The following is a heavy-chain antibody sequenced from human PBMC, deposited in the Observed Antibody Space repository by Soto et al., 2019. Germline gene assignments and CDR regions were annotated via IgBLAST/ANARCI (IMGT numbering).Heavy chain of an antibody. V-gene: IGHV3-21*01. CDR1: GFTFSFYT. D-gene: IGHD5-12*01. J-gene: IGHJ4*02. CDR3: ERRLVATMADLDY. CDR2: ISDSAAYI. Sequence: EVQLVESGGGLVKPGGSLRLSCAASGFTFSFYTMTWVRQAPGKGLEWVSSISDSAAYIYYAESVKGRFTISRDNAKNSLYLQVNSLRAEDTAIYYCERRLVATMADLDYWGQGTLVTVSS.